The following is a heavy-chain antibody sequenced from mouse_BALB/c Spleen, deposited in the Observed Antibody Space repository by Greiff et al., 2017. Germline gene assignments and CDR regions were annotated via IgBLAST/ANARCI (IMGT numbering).Heavy chain of an antibody. CDR3: ARAPDGYYYAMDY. V-gene: IGHV2-9*02. Sequence: QVQLKESGPGLVAPSQSLSITCTVSGFSLTSYGLHWVRQPPGKGLEWLGVIWAGGSTNYNSALMSRLSISKDNSKSQVFLKMNSLQTDDTAMYYCARAPDGYYYAMDYWGQGTSVTVSS. CDR1: GFSLTSYG. CDR2: IWAGGST. J-gene: IGHJ4*01. D-gene: IGHD2-3*01.